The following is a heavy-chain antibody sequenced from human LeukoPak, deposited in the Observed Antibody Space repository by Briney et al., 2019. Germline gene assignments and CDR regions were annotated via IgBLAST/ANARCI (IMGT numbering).Heavy chain of an antibody. CDR3: AKDIFRNWNDQKPAGTFDY. J-gene: IGHJ4*02. CDR2: IIWISGSI. CDR1: GFTFDVYA. D-gene: IGHD1-1*01. Sequence: PGGSLRLSCVASGFTFDVYAIPWVRPAPGQGLEWVSCIIWISGSIGYAASVKGRFTISRDNAKNSLYLQKNSLTAEDIALYYCAKDIFRNWNDQKPAGTFDYWGQGTLVTVSS. V-gene: IGHV3-9*03.